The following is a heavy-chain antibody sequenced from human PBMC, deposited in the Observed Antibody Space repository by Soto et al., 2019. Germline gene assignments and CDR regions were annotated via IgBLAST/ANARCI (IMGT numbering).Heavy chain of an antibody. D-gene: IGHD2-8*01. CDR3: ARCAGYCTNGVCYNSYYYGMDV. Sequence: GASVKVSCKASGYTFTSYDMHWVRQAPGQRLEWIGWINAGNGNTKYSQKFQGRVTITRDTSASTAYMELSSLRSEDTAVYYCARCAGYCTNGVCYNSYYYGMDVWGQG. J-gene: IGHJ6*02. V-gene: IGHV1-3*01. CDR2: INAGNGNT. CDR1: GYTFTSYD.